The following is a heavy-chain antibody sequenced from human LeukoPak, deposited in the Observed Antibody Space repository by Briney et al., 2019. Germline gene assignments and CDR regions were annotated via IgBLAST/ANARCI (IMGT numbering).Heavy chain of an antibody. CDR1: GFTFSSYG. V-gene: IGHV3-33*01. J-gene: IGHJ6*02. D-gene: IGHD6-13*01. CDR2: IWYDGSNK. CDR3: ARSVSWHYYYGMDV. Sequence: GRSLRLSCAASGFTFSSYGMHWVRQAPGKGLEWVAVIWYDGSNKYYADSVKGRFTISRDNSKNTLYLQMNSLRAEDTTVYYCARSVSWHYYYGMDVWGQGTTVTVSS.